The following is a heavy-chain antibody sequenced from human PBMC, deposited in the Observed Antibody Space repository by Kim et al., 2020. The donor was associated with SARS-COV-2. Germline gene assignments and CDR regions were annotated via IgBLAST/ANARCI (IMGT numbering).Heavy chain of an antibody. Sequence: SETLSLTCTVSGGSISSSSYYWGWIRQPPGKGLEWIGSIYYSGSTYYNPSLKSRVTISVDTSKNQFSLKLSSVTAADTAVYYCARHRFTVATPEVWGQGTTVTVSS. CDR2: IYYSGST. CDR3: ARHRFTVATPEV. CDR1: GGSISSSSYY. V-gene: IGHV4-39*01. D-gene: IGHD4-17*01. J-gene: IGHJ6*02.